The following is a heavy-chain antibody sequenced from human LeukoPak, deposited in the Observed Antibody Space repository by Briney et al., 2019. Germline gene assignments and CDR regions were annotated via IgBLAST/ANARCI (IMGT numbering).Heavy chain of an antibody. CDR3: ARIAAVGSRQFDS. Sequence: GGSLRLSCAASGFTFSASWMSWVRQAPREALEWVANMQSDGSGIAYADSVRGRFTISRDNGKNSLFLQMTSLTAADTAVYFCARIAAVGSRQFDSWGQGTLVTVSS. CDR1: GFTFSASW. V-gene: IGHV3-7*05. CDR2: MQSDGSGI. D-gene: IGHD6-13*01. J-gene: IGHJ4*02.